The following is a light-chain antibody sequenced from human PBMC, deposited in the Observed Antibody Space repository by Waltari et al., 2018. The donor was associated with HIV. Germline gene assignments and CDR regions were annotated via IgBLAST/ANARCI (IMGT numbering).Light chain of an antibody. CDR3: VAWDDTLSGPV. CDR2: RDD. Sequence: QSLLTQPPSASGTPGQRVTISCSGSSSNIGTNYVYWYQQLTGTAPKLHIYRDDQRPSGVPERFSASKSGTSASLDISGVRSEDETDYYCVAWDDTLSGPVFGGGTKLTVL. V-gene: IGLV1-47*01. CDR1: SSNIGTNY. J-gene: IGLJ2*01.